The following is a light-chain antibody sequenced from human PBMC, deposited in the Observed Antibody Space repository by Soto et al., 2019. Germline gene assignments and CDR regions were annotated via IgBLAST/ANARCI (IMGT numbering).Light chain of an antibody. Sequence: DIQLTQSPSTLAASVWDTVPITFRASQRMSGWLAWHQQKPGKAPKLLIYADSSLESGAPSRFSGSGSGTEFTLTISRLQPDDFATYYCQQYNSYWPFGEGTKVDI. V-gene: IGKV1-5*01. CDR2: ADS. CDR3: QQYNSYWP. CDR1: QRMSGW. J-gene: IGKJ1*01.